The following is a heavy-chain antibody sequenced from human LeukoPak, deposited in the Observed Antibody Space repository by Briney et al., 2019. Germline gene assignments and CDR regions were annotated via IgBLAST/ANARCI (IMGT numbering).Heavy chain of an antibody. Sequence: ASVKVSCKASGYTFTSYDINWVRQATGQGLEWMGWMNPNSGGTNYAQKFQGRVTMTRDTSISTAYMELSRLRSDDTAVYYCARVGVVPAAKRYWFDPWGQGTLVTVSS. CDR2: MNPNSGGT. D-gene: IGHD2-2*01. CDR3: ARVGVVPAAKRYWFDP. V-gene: IGHV1-2*02. J-gene: IGHJ5*02. CDR1: GYTFTSYD.